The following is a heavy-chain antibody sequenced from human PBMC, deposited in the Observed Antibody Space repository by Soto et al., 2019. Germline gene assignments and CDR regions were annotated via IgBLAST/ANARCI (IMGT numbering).Heavy chain of an antibody. CDR1: GGSISSSSYY. D-gene: IGHD4-17*01. J-gene: IGHJ4*02. CDR3: ARDSPGYGDYVLFDY. CDR2: IYYSGST. Sequence: SETLSLTCTVSGGSISSSSYYWGWIRQPPGKGLEWIGSIYYSGSTYYNPSLKSRITINPDTSRNQFSLQLNSVTPEDTAVYYCARDSPGYGDYVLFDYWGQGTLVIVSS. V-gene: IGHV4-39*02.